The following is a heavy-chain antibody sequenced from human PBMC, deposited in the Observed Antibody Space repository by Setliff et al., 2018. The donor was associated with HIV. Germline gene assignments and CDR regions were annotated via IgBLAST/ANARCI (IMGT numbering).Heavy chain of an antibody. CDR2: IFSSGST. V-gene: IGHV4-4*07. CDR1: GGSISSYY. D-gene: IGHD1-26*01. J-gene: IGHJ4*02. CDR3: GRGPHIVGAPWAVIDY. Sequence: ASETLSLTCTVSGGSISSYYWSWIRQPAGKGLEWIGRIFSSGSTSYNSSLKSRVTMSVDTSKNQFSLNMTSLTTADTAIYYCGRGPHIVGAPWAVIDYWAQGKPVTVSS.